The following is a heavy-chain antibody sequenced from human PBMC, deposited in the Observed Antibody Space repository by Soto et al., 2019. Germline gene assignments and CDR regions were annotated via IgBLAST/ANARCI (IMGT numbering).Heavy chain of an antibody. CDR2: MYHSGTF. D-gene: IGHD3-10*01. CDR3: ARAQFYSGSGNYNNLMFDA. Sequence: PSETLSLTCAVSGGSIGGVGYSWSWIRQPPGGGLEWIGYMYHSGTFLKSPSLKTRLTMSLDMSKNQFSLTLNSMTAADTAVYYCARAQFYSGSGNYNNLMFDAWGQGIQVTVSS. V-gene: IGHV4-30-2*01. J-gene: IGHJ5*02. CDR1: GGSIGGVGYS.